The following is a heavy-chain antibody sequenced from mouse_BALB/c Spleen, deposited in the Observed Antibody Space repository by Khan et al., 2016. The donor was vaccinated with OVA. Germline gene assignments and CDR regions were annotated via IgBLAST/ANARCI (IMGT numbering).Heavy chain of an antibody. V-gene: IGHV9-1*02. J-gene: IGHJ1*01. Sequence: QSGPELKKPGETVKISCKASGYTFTNYGMNWVKQAPGKGLKWMGWINTYTGEPTYTGDFKGRFAFSLETSASTAYLQINNLKNEDMATYFCARAASYWYFDVWGAGTTVTVSS. CDR1: GYTFTNYG. CDR3: ARAASYWYFDV. CDR2: INTYTGEP.